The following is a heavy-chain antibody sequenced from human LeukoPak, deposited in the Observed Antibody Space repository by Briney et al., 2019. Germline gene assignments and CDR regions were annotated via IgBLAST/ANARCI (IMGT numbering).Heavy chain of an antibody. CDR2: IRSKVYGGTR. J-gene: IGHJ4*02. CDR3: TRAGFDCNNGVCHPP. Sequence: QAGGSLRLSCTASGFTFGDYAMSWVRQAPGKGLEWVGFIRSKVYGGTREYAASVEGRFTISRDDSKSIAYLQMNSLKTEDTGMYYCTRAGFDCNNGVCHPPWGQGTLVTVSS. D-gene: IGHD2-8*01. CDR1: GFTFGDYA. V-gene: IGHV3-49*04.